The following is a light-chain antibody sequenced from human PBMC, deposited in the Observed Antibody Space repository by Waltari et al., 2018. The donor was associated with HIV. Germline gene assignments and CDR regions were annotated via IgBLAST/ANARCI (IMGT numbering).Light chain of an antibody. CDR3: QVWDSTSDQVV. V-gene: IGLV3-21*04. CDR1: SIGSKS. J-gene: IGLJ2*01. Sequence: SYVLTQPPSVSVAPGKTARITCGGDSIGSKSVHWYQQKPGQAPVLVIYYNRDRPSGIPERLSGFTSGNSATLTSSRVEAGDEADYYCQVWDSTSDQVVFGGGTKLTVL. CDR2: YNR.